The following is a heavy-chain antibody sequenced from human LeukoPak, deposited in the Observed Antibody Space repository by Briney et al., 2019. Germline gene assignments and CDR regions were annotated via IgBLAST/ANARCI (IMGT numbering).Heavy chain of an antibody. D-gene: IGHD1-26*01. CDR1: GFTFNKYA. CDR2: ISGSGGST. CDR3: AKRGAEVGATVAPGDY. V-gene: IGHV3-23*01. Sequence: GGSLRLSCAASGFTFNKYAMNWVRQAPGKGLEWVSAISGSGGSTYYADSVKGRFTISSDNSKNTLYLQMNSLRAEDTAVYYCAKRGAEVGATVAPGDYWGQGTLVTVSS. J-gene: IGHJ4*02.